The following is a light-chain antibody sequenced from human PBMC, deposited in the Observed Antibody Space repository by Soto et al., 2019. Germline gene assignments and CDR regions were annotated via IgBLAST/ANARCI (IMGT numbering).Light chain of an antibody. CDR1: QSISRS. Sequence: DIQMTQSPSSLSASVGDRVTITCRASQSISRSLNWYQQKTGTAPKFLIYSTSGLHSGDPSRYSGSGSGTDFTLTISGLQPEDFATYYCQQSYTTPRTFGQETRLQIK. CDR2: STS. CDR3: QQSYTTPRT. J-gene: IGKJ5*01. V-gene: IGKV1-39*01.